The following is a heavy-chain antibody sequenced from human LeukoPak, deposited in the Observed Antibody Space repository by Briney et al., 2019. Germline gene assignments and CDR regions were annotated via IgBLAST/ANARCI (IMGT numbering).Heavy chain of an antibody. J-gene: IGHJ4*02. Sequence: NASETLSLTCTVSGASIRTYHWSWFRQSPGKGLEWTASIYDSGYTNYSPSFKSRTTISVDTSNNQFSLRLTSVTAADTAVYYCARLNKAGGPHRDFDCWGQGTLVTVSS. V-gene: IGHV4-59*08. CDR3: ARLNKAGGPHRDFDC. CDR2: IYDSGYT. D-gene: IGHD4-23*01. CDR1: GASIRTYH.